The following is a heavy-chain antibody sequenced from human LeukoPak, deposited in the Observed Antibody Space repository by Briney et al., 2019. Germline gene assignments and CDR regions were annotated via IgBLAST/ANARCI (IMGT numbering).Heavy chain of an antibody. J-gene: IGHJ4*02. V-gene: IGHV6-1*01. Sequence: SQTLSLTCAISGDSVSSNSAAWNRIRQSPSRGLEWLGRTYYRSKWYNDYAVSVKSRITISPDASKNQFSLQLNSVTPEDTAVYYCARAGGSSWYFDYWGQGTLVTVSS. D-gene: IGHD6-13*01. CDR3: ARAGGSSWYFDY. CDR1: GDSVSSNSAA. CDR2: TYYRSKWYN.